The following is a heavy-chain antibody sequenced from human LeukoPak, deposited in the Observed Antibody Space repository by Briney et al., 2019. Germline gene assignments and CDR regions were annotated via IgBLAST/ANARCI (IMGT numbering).Heavy chain of an antibody. J-gene: IGHJ1*01. CDR1: GYIFNDFD. CDR3: ATAEWELGYFQH. D-gene: IGHD1-26*01. Sequence: VASVKVSCKASGYIFNDFDINWVRQAPGKGLEWMGGFDPEDGETIYAQKFQGRVTMTEDTSTDTAYMELSSLRSEDTAVYYCATAEWELGYFQHWGQGTLVTVSS. V-gene: IGHV1-24*01. CDR2: FDPEDGET.